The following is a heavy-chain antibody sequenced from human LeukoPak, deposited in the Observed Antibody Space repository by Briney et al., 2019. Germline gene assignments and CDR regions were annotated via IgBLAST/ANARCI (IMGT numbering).Heavy chain of an antibody. CDR2: ISAYNGNT. Sequence: ASVKVSCKASGYTFTSYGISWVRQAPGQGLEWTGWISAYNGNTNYAQKLQGRVTMTTDTSTSTAYMELRSLRSDDTAVYYCARLDYYDSSGGYYYYMDVWGKGTTVTVSS. J-gene: IGHJ6*03. V-gene: IGHV1-18*01. CDR3: ARLDYYDSSGGYYYYMDV. CDR1: GYTFTSYG. D-gene: IGHD3-22*01.